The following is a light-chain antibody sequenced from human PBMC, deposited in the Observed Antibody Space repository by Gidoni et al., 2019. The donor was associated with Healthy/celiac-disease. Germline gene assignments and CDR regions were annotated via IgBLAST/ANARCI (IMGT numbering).Light chain of an antibody. CDR2: WAS. J-gene: IGKJ2*01. CDR3: QQYYSTPLYT. V-gene: IGKV4-1*01. CDR1: QSVLYSSNNKNY. Sequence: DIVMTQSPDSLAVSLGERATINCKSSQSVLYSSNNKNYLAWSQQKPGQPPKLLIYWASTRESGVPDRFSGSGSGTDFTLTISSLQAEDVAVYYCQQYYSTPLYTFXXXTKLEIK.